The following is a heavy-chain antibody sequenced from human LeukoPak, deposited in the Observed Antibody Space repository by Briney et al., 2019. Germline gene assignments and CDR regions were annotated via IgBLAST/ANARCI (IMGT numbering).Heavy chain of an antibody. V-gene: IGHV4-59*08. CDR1: GASITSYY. J-gene: IGHJ4*02. Sequence: SETLSLTCTVSGASITSYYWSWLRQPPGKGLEWIGYIYYSGSTTYKPSLTSRVTISVDTSKNQFSLKLSSVTAADTAVYYCARLSIVGATNFDYWGQGTLVTVSS. CDR3: ARLSIVGATNFDY. D-gene: IGHD1-26*01. CDR2: IYYSGST.